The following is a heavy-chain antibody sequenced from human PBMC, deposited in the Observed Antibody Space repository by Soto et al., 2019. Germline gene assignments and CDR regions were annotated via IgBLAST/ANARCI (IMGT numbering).Heavy chain of an antibody. D-gene: IGHD2-21*02. V-gene: IGHV1-69*04. CDR1: GGTFSSYT. Sequence: GASVKVCCKASGGTFSSYTISWVRQAPGQGLEWMGRIIPILGIANYAQKFQGRVTITADKSTSTAYMELSSLRSEDTAVYYCARDPLCGGDCRDKINWFDPWGQGTLVTVSS. J-gene: IGHJ5*02. CDR2: IIPILGIA. CDR3: ARDPLCGGDCRDKINWFDP.